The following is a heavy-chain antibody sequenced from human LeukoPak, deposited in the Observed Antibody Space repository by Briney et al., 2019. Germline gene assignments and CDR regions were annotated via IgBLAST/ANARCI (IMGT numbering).Heavy chain of an antibody. V-gene: IGHV4-34*01. D-gene: IGHD3-22*01. CDR1: GGSFSGYY. CDR2: INHSGST. J-gene: IGHJ4*02. Sequence: SETLSLTSAVYGGSFSGYYWSWIRQPPGKGLEWIGEINHSGSTNCNPSLKSRVTISVDTSKNQSSLKLSSVTAADTAVYYCARERGSGYYCDYWGQGTLVTVSS. CDR3: ARERGSGYYCDY.